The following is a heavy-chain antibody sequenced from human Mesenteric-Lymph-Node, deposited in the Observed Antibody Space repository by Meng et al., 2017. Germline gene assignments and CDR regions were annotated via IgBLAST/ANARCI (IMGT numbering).Heavy chain of an antibody. D-gene: IGHD2-2*01. CDR1: GFTFSDYW. CDR3: ARVRAVTAGRGIDY. CDR2: IRGDASGS. J-gene: IGHJ4*02. Sequence: GGSLRLSCAASGFTFSDYWMHWVRQVPGKGLVWVSRIRGDASGSNYADSVKGRFTISRDNAKNTLYLQMNSPTGEDTAVYYCARVRAVTAGRGIDYWGQGTLVTVSS. V-gene: IGHV3-74*01.